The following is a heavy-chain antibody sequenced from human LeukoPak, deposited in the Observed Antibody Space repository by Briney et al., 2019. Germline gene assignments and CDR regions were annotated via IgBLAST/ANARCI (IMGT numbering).Heavy chain of an antibody. J-gene: IGHJ4*02. CDR3: ARGDIVVVPAALYYFDY. Sequence: SQTLSLTCAVSGVSITSDTYCWSWIRQPPGKGLEWIGYILHSGSTYYNPSLKSRVTISIDTSKNQFSLKLSSVTAADTAVYYCARGDIVVVPAALYYFDYWGQGTLVTVSS. D-gene: IGHD2-2*01. CDR1: GVSITSDTYC. V-gene: IGHV4-30-2*01. CDR2: ILHSGST.